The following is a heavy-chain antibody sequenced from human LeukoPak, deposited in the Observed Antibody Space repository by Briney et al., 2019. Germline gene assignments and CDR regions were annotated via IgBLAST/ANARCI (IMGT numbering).Heavy chain of an antibody. Sequence: PSETLSLTCTVSGDSVSNYHWSWIRQSPGKGIEWISFMHPGGTTKYSPSLMSRVAMSVDTSNNQFSLTLTSLTAADTAVYYCARYGVVIASTFYYMDVWGKGTAVTVSS. D-gene: IGHD2-15*01. CDR1: GDSVSNYH. CDR2: MHPGGTT. V-gene: IGHV4-59*02. J-gene: IGHJ6*03. CDR3: ARYGVVIASTFYYMDV.